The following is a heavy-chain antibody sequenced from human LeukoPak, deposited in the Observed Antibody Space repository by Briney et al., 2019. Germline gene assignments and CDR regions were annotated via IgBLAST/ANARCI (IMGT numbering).Heavy chain of an antibody. D-gene: IGHD4-23*01. CDR1: GFTFSSYS. CDR2: ISSSSSYI. V-gene: IGHV3-21*06. CDR3: ARAWASYGGNSRDYFDY. Sequence: GGSLRLSCAASGFTFSSYSMNWVRQAPGKGLEWVSSISSSSSYIYYADSVKGRFTISRDNAKNSLYLQMNSLRAEDTALYYCARAWASYGGNSRDYFDYWGQGTLVTVSS. J-gene: IGHJ4*02.